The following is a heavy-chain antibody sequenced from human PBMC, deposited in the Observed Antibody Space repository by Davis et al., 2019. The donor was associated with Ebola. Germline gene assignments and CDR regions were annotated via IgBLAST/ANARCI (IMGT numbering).Heavy chain of an antibody. CDR1: GFTFSTDS. Sequence: PGGSLRLSCAASGFTFSTDSMNWVRQAPGKGLEWDSCISSSSSYIYYADSVKGRFTISRDNAKNSLYLQMNSLRAEDTAVYYCARVDYDILTGYCDYWGQGTLVTVSS. J-gene: IGHJ4*02. CDR3: ARVDYDILTGYCDY. V-gene: IGHV3-21*01. CDR2: ISSSSSYI. D-gene: IGHD3-9*01.